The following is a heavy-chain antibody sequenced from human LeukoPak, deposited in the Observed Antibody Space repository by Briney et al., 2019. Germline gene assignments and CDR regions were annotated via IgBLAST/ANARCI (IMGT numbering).Heavy chain of an antibody. CDR3: AREVGSGSYNYFDY. CDR1: GFIVSTNY. D-gene: IGHD3-10*01. Sequence: PGGSLRLSCAASGFIVSTNYMSWVRQAPGKGLEWVSIIYSSGTTYYADSVKGRFTISRDNSKNTLHLQMNCLRAEDTAVYYCAREVGSGSYNYFDYWGQGTLVTVSS. CDR2: IYSSGTT. V-gene: IGHV3-53*01. J-gene: IGHJ4*02.